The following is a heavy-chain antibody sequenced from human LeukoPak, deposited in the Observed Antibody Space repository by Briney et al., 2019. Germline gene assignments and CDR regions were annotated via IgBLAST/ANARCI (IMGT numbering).Heavy chain of an antibody. CDR3: ARGGLQLLEWLSPFDY. J-gene: IGHJ4*02. D-gene: IGHD3-3*01. CDR2: IKQDGSEK. CDR1: GFTFSSYW. V-gene: IGHV3-7*01. Sequence: QPGGSLRLSCAASGFTFSSYWMSWVRQAPGKGLEWVANIKQDGSEKYYVDSVKGRFIISRDNAKNSLYLQMNSLRVEDTAVYYCARGGLQLLEWLSPFDYWGQGTLVTVSS.